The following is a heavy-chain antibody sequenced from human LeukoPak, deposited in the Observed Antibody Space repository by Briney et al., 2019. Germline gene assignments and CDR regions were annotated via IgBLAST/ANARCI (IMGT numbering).Heavy chain of an antibody. V-gene: IGHV4-34*01. CDR2: INHSGST. J-gene: IGHJ5*02. CDR3: ARGLPVPFDP. D-gene: IGHD1-1*01. Sequence: SETLSLTCAVYGGSFGGYYWSWIRQPPGKGLEWIGEINHSGSTNYNPSLKSRVTISVDTSKNQFSLKLSSVTAADTAVYYCARGLPVPFDPWGQGTLVTVSS. CDR1: GGSFGGYY.